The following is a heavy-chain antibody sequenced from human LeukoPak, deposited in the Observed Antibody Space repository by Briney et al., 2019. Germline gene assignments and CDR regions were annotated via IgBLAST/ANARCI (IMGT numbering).Heavy chain of an antibody. Sequence: ASVKVSCKASGGTFSSYAISWVRQAPGQGLEWMGGIIPIFGTANYAQKFQGRVTITTDESTSTAYMELSSLRSEDTAVYYCVNLGYCSSTSCYIKDYWGRGTLVTVSS. D-gene: IGHD2-2*02. J-gene: IGHJ4*02. CDR2: IIPIFGTA. CDR3: VNLGYCSSTSCYIKDY. CDR1: GGTFSSYA. V-gene: IGHV1-69*05.